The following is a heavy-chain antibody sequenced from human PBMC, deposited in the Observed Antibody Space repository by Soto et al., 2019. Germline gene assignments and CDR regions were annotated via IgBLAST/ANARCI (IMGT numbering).Heavy chain of an antibody. CDR2: IFYTGVT. D-gene: IGHD2-21*01. J-gene: IGHJ2*01. Sequence: QVQLQESGPGLVKPSETLSLTCSVSGGSVSNASFYWTWIRQAPGTGLEYIGYIFYTGVTNYNPTLRSRVTISRDTTKNHCSLKLYSTTAADTAVYYCVRMISSRWYAKLWGRGSLVTVSS. V-gene: IGHV4-61*03. CDR3: VRMISSRWYAKL. CDR1: GGSVSNASFY.